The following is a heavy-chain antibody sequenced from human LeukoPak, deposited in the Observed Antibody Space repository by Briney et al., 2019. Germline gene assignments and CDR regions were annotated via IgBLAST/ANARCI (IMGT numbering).Heavy chain of an antibody. CDR2: IFGRGGSA. J-gene: IGHJ4*02. Sequence: GGSLRLSCEASGFTFGSYAMYWVRQAPGKGLEWVAGIFGRGGSAHYADSAKGRFTISRDNSKHTVYLQITSLRAEDTAVYYCGKTTTGYSSGQKPAWPVDYWGQGTLVTVSS. D-gene: IGHD6-19*01. V-gene: IGHV3-23*01. CDR1: GFTFGSYA. CDR3: GKTTTGYSSGQKPAWPVDY.